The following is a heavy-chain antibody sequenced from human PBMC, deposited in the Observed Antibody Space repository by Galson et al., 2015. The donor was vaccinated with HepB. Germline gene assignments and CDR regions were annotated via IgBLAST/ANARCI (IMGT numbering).Heavy chain of an antibody. V-gene: IGHV3-23*01. Sequence: SLRLSCAASGFTFSSYAMSWVRQAPGKGLEWVSAISGSGGSTYYADSVKGRFTISRDNSKNTLYLQMNSLRAEDTAVYYCARGALGAYYFDYWGQGTLVTVSS. J-gene: IGHJ4*02. CDR3: ARGALGAYYFDY. CDR1: GFTFSSYA. D-gene: IGHD7-27*01. CDR2: ISGSGGST.